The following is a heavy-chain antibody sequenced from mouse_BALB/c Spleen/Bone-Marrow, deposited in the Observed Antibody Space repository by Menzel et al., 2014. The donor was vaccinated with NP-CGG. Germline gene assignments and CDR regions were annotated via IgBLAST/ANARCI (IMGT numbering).Heavy chain of an antibody. D-gene: IGHD1-1*01. CDR2: IDPAGDTT. CDR3: SRGTRYYFDY. CDR1: GFNIKDTY. Sequence: EVQGVESGAELVKPGASVKLSCTTSGFNIKDTYIHWVKRRPEQGLDWIGRIDPAGDTTIYDPKFQDKATITTDTSSSMAYLQLSSLTSEDAAVYFCSRGTRYYFDYWGQGTTLTVSS. J-gene: IGHJ2*01. V-gene: IGHV14-3*02.